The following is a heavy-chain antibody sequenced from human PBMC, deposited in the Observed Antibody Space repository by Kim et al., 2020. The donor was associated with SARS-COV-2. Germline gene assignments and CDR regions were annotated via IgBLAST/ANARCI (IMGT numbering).Heavy chain of an antibody. Sequence: ASVKVSCKPSGFTLTDYYMHWVRQAPGKGLEWIGWINPDSGGTNYAPKFQGRVTVTRDTSINTAYMELTSLTSDDTAVFYCAREVKHSNSLDYWGQGTLVSVSS. CDR1: GFTLTDYY. CDR2: INPDSGGT. V-gene: IGHV1-2*02. D-gene: IGHD4-4*01. CDR3: AREVKHSNSLDY. J-gene: IGHJ4*02.